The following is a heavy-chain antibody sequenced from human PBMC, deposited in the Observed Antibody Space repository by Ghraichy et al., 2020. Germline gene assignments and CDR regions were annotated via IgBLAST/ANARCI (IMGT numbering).Heavy chain of an antibody. D-gene: IGHD5-12*01. Sequence: SVKVSCKASGGTFSSYTISWVRQAPGQGLEWMGRIIPILGIANYAQKFQGRVTITADKSTSTAYMELSSLRSEDTAVYYCATPDPSGYRDYYYGMDVWGQGTTVTVSS. V-gene: IGHV1-69*02. CDR2: IIPILGIA. J-gene: IGHJ6*02. CDR1: GGTFSSYT. CDR3: ATPDPSGYRDYYYGMDV.